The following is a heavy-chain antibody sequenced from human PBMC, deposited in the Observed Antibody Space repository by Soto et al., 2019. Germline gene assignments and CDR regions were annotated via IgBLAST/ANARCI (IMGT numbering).Heavy chain of an antibody. CDR1: GFSLSTSGMC. CDR2: IDWDDDK. D-gene: IGHD6-13*01. CDR3: ARSTSPIAAQRRAYYYYGMDV. J-gene: IGHJ6*02. V-gene: IGHV2-70*01. Sequence: GSGPTLVNPTQTLTLTCTFSGFSLSTSGMCVSWIRQPPGKALEWLALIDWDDDKYYSTSLKTRLTISKDTSKNQVVLTMTNMDPVDTATYYCARSTSPIAAQRRAYYYYGMDVWGQGTTVTVSS.